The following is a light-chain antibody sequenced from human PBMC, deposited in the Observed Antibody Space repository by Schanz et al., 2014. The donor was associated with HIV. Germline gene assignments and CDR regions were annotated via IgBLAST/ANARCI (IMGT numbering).Light chain of an antibody. V-gene: IGLV4-69*01. CDR3: QTWGTGIRV. J-gene: IGLJ3*02. Sequence: LVLTQSPSASASLGASVKLTCTLNSGHSSYAIAWHQQQPEKGPRYLMILNSDGSHSKGDGIPDRFSGSSSGAERYLTISSLQSEDEADYYCQTWGTGIRVFGGGTKLTVL. CDR2: LNSDGSH. CDR1: SGHSSYA.